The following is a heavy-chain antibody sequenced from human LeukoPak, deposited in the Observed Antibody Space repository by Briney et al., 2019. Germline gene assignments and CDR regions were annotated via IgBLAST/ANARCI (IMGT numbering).Heavy chain of an antibody. D-gene: IGHD3-22*01. CDR2: ISGSGGST. CDR3: AKYTSIVVVPSGAFDI. Sequence: GGSLRLSCAASGFTFSSYSMNWVRQAPGKGLEWVSAISGSGGSTYYADSVKGRFTISRDNSKNTLYLQMNSLRAEDTAVYYCAKYTSIVVVPSGAFDIWGQGTMVTVSS. V-gene: IGHV3-23*01. J-gene: IGHJ3*02. CDR1: GFTFSSYS.